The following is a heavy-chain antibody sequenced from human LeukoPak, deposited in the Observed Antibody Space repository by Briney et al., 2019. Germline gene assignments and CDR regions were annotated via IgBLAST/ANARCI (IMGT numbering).Heavy chain of an antibody. CDR3: ARVPDKTEGFDYTSSSGLDL. D-gene: IGHD6-6*01. J-gene: IGHJ5*02. Sequence: ASVKVSCKASGYTFTGYYMHWVRQAPGQGLEWMGWINPNRGGTNYAQKFQGRVTMTRDTSISTAYMELGRLRSDDTAVYYCARVPDKTEGFDYTSSSGLDLWGQGTLVTVSS. CDR1: GYTFTGYY. V-gene: IGHV1-2*02. CDR2: INPNRGGT.